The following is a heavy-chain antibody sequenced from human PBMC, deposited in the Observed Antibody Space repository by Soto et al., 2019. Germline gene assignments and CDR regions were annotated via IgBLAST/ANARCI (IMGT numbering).Heavy chain of an antibody. J-gene: IGHJ6*02. CDR1: GGSFSGYY. V-gene: IGHV4-34*01. CDR3: ARGSGSGSYGPYYYGMDV. Sequence: SETLSLTCAVYGGSFSGYYWSWIRQPPGKGLEWIGEINHSGSTNYNPSLKSGVTISVDTSKNQFSLKLSSVTAADTAVYYCARGSGSGSYGPYYYGMDVWGQGTTVTVSS. D-gene: IGHD3-10*01. CDR2: INHSGST.